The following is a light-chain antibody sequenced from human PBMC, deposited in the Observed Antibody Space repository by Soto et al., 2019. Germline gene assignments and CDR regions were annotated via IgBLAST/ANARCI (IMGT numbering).Light chain of an antibody. CDR2: WAS. J-gene: IGKJ1*01. Sequence: DIVMTQSQAALAVSLGQMVTINCKPNQRVLYSPNNKNYLAWYQHKPGQPPKMLIYWASIRESGVPDRFSGSGSGTDFTLTISSLQSEDVAVYYCQQYYTNSWSFGQGTKVDIK. CDR1: QRVLYSPNNKNY. V-gene: IGKV4-1*01. CDR3: QQYYTNSWS.